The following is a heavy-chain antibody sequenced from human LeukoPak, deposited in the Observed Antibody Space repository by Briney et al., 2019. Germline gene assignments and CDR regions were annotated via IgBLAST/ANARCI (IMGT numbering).Heavy chain of an antibody. CDR3: ARANGGGAYYPFDY. V-gene: IGHV1-2*02. CDR2: INPYSGDT. J-gene: IGHJ4*02. D-gene: IGHD2-21*02. CDR1: GYTFTSYA. Sequence: ASVKVSRKASGYTFTSYAMHWVRQAPGQRLEWMAWINPYSGDTDSAQKFQGRVTVTRDTSITTAYMDLSRLRSDDTAVYYCARANGGGAYYPFDYWGQGALVTVSS.